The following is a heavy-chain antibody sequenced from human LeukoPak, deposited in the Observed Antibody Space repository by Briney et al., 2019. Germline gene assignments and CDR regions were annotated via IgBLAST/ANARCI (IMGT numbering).Heavy chain of an antibody. CDR3: ARAGSKGLANAFDI. J-gene: IGHJ3*02. CDR2: IYSGGST. V-gene: IGHV3-53*01. CDR1: GFTVSCNY. Sequence: PGGSLRLSCAASGFTVSCNYMSWVRQAPGKGLEWVSVIYSGGSTYYADSVKGRFTISRDNSKNTLYLQMNSLRAEDTAVYYCARAGSKGLANAFDIWGQGTMVTVSS. D-gene: IGHD3-16*01.